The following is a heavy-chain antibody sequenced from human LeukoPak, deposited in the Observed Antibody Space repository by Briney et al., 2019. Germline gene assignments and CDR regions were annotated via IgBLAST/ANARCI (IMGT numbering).Heavy chain of an antibody. V-gene: IGHV3-48*03. D-gene: IGHD1-1*01. Sequence: GGSLRLSCAASGFTFSTYEMNWVRQAPGKGLEWVSYISSRGSAIYYADSVKGRFTISRDIAKTSLYLQMNSLRAEDTATYYCARDMEPDAFDIWGQGTMVTVSS. CDR2: ISSRGSAI. CDR1: GFTFSTYE. J-gene: IGHJ3*02. CDR3: ARDMEPDAFDI.